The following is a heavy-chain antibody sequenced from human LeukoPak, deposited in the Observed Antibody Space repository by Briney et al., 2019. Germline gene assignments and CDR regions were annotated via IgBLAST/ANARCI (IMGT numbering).Heavy chain of an antibody. CDR1: GVSISSYY. Sequence: SSETLSLTCTVSGVSISSYYWSWIRQPPGKGLEWIGYIYYSGSTNCNPSLKSRVTISVDTSKNQFSLKLSSVTAADTAVYYCARARGSGSWQYFQHWGQGTLVTVSS. CDR3: ARARGSGSWQYFQH. J-gene: IGHJ1*01. D-gene: IGHD3-10*01. CDR2: IYYSGST. V-gene: IGHV4-59*08.